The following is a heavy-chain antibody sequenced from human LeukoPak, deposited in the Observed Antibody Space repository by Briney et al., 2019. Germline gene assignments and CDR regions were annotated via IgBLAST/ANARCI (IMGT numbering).Heavy chain of an antibody. D-gene: IGHD1-26*01. CDR1: GGSFSGYY. J-gene: IGHJ3*02. CDR3: ARGEKWDLHAFDM. CDR2: INHAGST. Sequence: SETLSLTCAVYGGSFSGYYWTWIRQPPGKGLEWIGEINHAGSTNYNPSLKSRLTISVDTSRNQFSLKVTSLTAADTAVYYCARGEKWDLHAFDMWGQGTMVTVSS. V-gene: IGHV4-34*01.